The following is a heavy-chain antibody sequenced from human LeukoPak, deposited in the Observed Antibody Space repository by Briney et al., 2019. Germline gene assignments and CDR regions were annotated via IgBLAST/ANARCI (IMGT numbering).Heavy chain of an antibody. CDR1: GYTFTSYG. V-gene: IGHV1-18*01. J-gene: IGHJ6*02. CDR3: ARKEPTNYYAFYGMDV. D-gene: IGHD5-12*01. CDR2: ISAYNGNT. Sequence: GASVKVSCKASGYTFTSYGISWVRQAPGQGLEWMGWISAYNGNTNYAQKLQGRVTMTTDTSTSTAYMELSSLRSEDTAVYYCARKEPTNYYAFYGMDVWGQGTTVTVSS.